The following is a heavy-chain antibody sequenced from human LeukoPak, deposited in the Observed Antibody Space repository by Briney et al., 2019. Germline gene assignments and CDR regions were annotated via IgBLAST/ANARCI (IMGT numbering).Heavy chain of an antibody. J-gene: IGHJ4*02. Sequence: PSQTLSLTCTVSGGSISSGDYYWSWIRQHPGKGLEWIGHIYYSGTTYYNPSLKSRVSISVDTSKNQFSLRLSSVTAADTAVYYCARYGGNAHDYWGQGTLVTVSS. V-gene: IGHV4-31*03. CDR2: IYYSGTT. CDR1: GGSISSGDYY. D-gene: IGHD4-23*01. CDR3: ARYGGNAHDY.